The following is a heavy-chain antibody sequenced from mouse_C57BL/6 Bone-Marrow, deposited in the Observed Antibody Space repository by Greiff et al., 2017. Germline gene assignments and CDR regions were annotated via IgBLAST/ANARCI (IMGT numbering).Heavy chain of an antibody. V-gene: IGHV1-82*01. CDR3: SRPRQLRLSFAY. Sequence: VKLQESGPELVKPGASVKISCKASGYAFSSSWMNWVKQRPGKGLEWIGRIYPGDGDNNYNGKCKGKATLTADKSSSTAYMQLSSLTLEDAAVYICSRPRQLRLSFAYWGQGTLVTVSA. J-gene: IGHJ3*01. CDR1: GYAFSSSW. CDR2: IYPGDGDN. D-gene: IGHD3-2*02.